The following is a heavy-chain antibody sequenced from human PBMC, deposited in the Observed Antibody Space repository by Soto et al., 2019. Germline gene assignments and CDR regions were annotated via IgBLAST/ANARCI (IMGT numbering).Heavy chain of an antibody. CDR3: ARSRHFGDCSSTSCWGAGFDP. CDR2: INPNSGGT. V-gene: IGHV1-2*04. CDR1: GYTFTGYY. J-gene: IGHJ5*02. D-gene: IGHD2-2*01. Sequence: QVPLVQSGAEVKKPGASVKVSCKASGYTFTGYYMHWVRQAPGQGLEWMGWINPNSGGTNYAQKFQGWVTMTRDTSISTAYMELSRLRSDDTAVYYCARSRHFGDCSSTSCWGAGFDPWGQGTLVTVSS.